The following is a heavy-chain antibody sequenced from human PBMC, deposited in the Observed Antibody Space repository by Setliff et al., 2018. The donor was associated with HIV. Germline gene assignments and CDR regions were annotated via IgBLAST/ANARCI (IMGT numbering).Heavy chain of an antibody. D-gene: IGHD3-22*01. CDR1: GFTFGSYG. CDR2: IWYDGSEK. J-gene: IGHJ4*02. CDR3: ARFDDSNGFDY. Sequence: PGGSLRLSCTTSGFTFGSYGMHWVRQAPGKGLEWVANIWYDGSEKYYADSVKGRFTISRDNAKNTLFLQMNSLRAEDTAVYYCARFDDSNGFDYWGQGTLVTVSS. V-gene: IGHV3-33*03.